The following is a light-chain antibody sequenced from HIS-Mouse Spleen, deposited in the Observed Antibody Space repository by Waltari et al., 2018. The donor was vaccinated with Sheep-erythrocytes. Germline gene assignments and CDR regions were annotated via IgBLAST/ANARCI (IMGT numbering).Light chain of an antibody. CDR3: SSYAGSNNWV. V-gene: IGLV2-8*01. CDR1: SSDVGAFNY. CDR2: EVS. Sequence: QSALTQPPSASGSPGQSVNISCHGTSSDVGAFNYVSWYQQHPGKAPKRMIYEVSKRPSGVPDRFSGSKSGNTASLTVSGLQAEDEADYYCSSYAGSNNWVFGGGTKLTVL. J-gene: IGLJ3*02.